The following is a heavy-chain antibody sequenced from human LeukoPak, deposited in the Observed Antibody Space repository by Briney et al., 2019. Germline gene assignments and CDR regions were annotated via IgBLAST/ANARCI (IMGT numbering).Heavy chain of an antibody. D-gene: IGHD6-19*01. CDR3: ARTAASSGWYLDYYYGMDV. Sequence: ASVKVSCKASGGTFSSYAISWVRQAPGQGLEWMGGIIPIFGTANYAQKFQGRVTITADESTSTAYMELSSLRSEDTAVYYCARTAASSGWYLDYYYGMDVWGQGTTVTVSS. V-gene: IGHV1-69*13. CDR1: GGTFSSYA. J-gene: IGHJ6*02. CDR2: IIPIFGTA.